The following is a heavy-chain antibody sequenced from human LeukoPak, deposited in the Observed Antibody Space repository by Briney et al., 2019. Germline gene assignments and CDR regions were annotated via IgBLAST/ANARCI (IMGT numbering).Heavy chain of an antibody. CDR2: IKSKARGGTT. Sequence: GGSLRLSCAASGFTFTDAWMGWVRQAPGRGLEWVGSIKSKARGGTTDYAAPVKGRFTIARDDSKDTLDLQMNSLKTEDTAVYYCTTDHFNWGRGTLVTVSS. CDR1: GFTFTDAW. J-gene: IGHJ4*02. V-gene: IGHV3-15*01. CDR3: TTDHFN.